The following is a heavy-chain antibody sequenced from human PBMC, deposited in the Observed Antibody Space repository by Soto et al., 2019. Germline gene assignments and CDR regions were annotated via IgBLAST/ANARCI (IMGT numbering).Heavy chain of an antibody. J-gene: IGHJ4*02. Sequence: GGSLRLSCAASKFTFSTYAMTWVRQAPGKGPEWVSDISGSGGNTYYADSVKGRFTISRDNSKSTLYLQMNNLRAEDTAVYYCAKDMVHCTGTRCARYFEKWGRGTLVTVYS. CDR2: ISGSGGNT. CDR1: KFTFSTYA. D-gene: IGHD2-8*02. CDR3: AKDMVHCTGTRCARYFEK. V-gene: IGHV3-23*01.